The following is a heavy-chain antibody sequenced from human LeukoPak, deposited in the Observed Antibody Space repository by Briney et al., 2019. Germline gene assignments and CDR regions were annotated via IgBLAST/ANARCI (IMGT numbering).Heavy chain of an antibody. CDR2: ISSSSSYI. V-gene: IGHV3-21*04. CDR1: GITFNSYT. CDR3: ARAPVTSCRGAFCSSFDL. D-gene: IGHD2-15*01. J-gene: IGHJ4*02. Sequence: GGSLRLSCAASGITFNSYTMNWVRQAPGKGLEWVSSISSSSSYIYYAASVKGRFTISRDNFRNTLYLQMNRLRVEDAALYYCARAPVTSCRGAFCSSFDLWGQGVLVTVSS.